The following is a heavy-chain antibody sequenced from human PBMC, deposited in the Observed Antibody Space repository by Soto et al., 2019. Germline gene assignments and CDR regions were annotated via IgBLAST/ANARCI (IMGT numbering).Heavy chain of an antibody. CDR1: GYSFTDYH. V-gene: IGHV1-2*04. J-gene: IGHJ6*02. CDR3: ARGHSTDCSNGVCSFFYNHEMDV. Sequence: SVKVSCQAFGYSFTDYHIHWVRQAPVQGLEWLGRINPKSGGTSTAQKFQGWVTMTRDRSISTVYMELTRLRSDDTAVYFCARGHSTDCSNGVCSFFYNHEMDVWGQGTTVTVS. D-gene: IGHD2-8*01. CDR2: INPKSGGT.